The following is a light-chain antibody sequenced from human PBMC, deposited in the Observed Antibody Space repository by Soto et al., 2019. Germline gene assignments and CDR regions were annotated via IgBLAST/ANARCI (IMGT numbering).Light chain of an antibody. V-gene: IGKV1-12*02. Sequence: DIQMTQSPSSVSASVGDRVTISCRASNDVRSWLAWYQQKPGQAPNLLIYGASTLQSGVPSRFRGSGSGTDFKLTISSMQPENFATYYCQQANGHPWTGGQGNKVEIK. CDR1: NDVRSW. J-gene: IGKJ1*01. CDR2: GAS. CDR3: QQANGHPWT.